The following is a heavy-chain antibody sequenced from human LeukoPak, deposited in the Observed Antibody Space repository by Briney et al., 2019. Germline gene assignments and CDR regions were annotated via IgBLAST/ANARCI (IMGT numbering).Heavy chain of an antibody. J-gene: IGHJ4*02. Sequence: GALRLSCAAAGFSFSSHGMYWVRQAPGKGLEWLAFIRFNGAFTYFGDSVKGRFTISRDNPKNTLYLQMNSLRPEDTAVYYCARDGYFYTSGTDFYESGPAAPDYWGQGTLVTVSS. D-gene: IGHD3-10*01. CDR3: ARDGYFYTSGTDFYESGPAAPDY. CDR2: IRFNGAFT. CDR1: GFSFSSHG. V-gene: IGHV3-30*02.